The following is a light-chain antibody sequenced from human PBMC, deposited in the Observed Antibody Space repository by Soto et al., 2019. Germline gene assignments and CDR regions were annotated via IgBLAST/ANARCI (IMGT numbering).Light chain of an antibody. V-gene: IGKV3-20*01. J-gene: IGKJ5*01. CDR2: GAS. CDR3: QQYTGPPTT. Sequence: EIILTQSPDTLSLYPVSRATLSCRVSQTVSSNYLAWCQQRPGQAPRLLIYGASTRAAGIPDRFSGSGSGTDFTLTITRLEPEDSAVYFCQQYTGPPTTFGQGTRLEIK. CDR1: QTVSSNY.